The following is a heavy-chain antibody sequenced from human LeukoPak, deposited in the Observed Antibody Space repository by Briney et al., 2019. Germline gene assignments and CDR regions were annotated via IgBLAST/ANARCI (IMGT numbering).Heavy chain of an antibody. V-gene: IGHV3-9*01. D-gene: IGHD1-20*01. CDR1: GFTFDDYA. J-gene: IGHJ3*02. CDR3: ARDLTGTWAFDI. Sequence: GGSLRLSCAASGFTFDDYAMHWVRQAPGKGLEWVSGISWNSGSIGYADSVKGRFTISRDISKNTLYLQMNSLRAEDTAVYYCARDLTGTWAFDIWGQGTMVTVSS. CDR2: ISWNSGSI.